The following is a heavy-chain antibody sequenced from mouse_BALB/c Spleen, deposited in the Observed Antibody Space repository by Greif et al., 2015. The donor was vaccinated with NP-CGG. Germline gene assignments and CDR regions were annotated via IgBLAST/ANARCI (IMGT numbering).Heavy chain of an antibody. D-gene: IGHD4-1*01. CDR3: VRDGAGTWFAY. CDR1: GFSLTSYD. CDR2: IWTGGGT. V-gene: IGHV2-9-2*01. J-gene: IGHJ3*01. Sequence: VKVVESGPGLVAPSQSLSITCTVSGFSLTSYDISWIRQPPGKGLEWLGVIWTGGGTNYNSAFMSRLSISKDNSKSQVFLKMNSLQTDDTAIYYCVRDGAGTWFAYWGQGTLVTVSA.